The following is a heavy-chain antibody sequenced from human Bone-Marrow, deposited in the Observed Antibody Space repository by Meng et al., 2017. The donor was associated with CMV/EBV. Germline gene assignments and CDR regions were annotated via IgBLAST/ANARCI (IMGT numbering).Heavy chain of an antibody. CDR2: IGTAGDT. V-gene: IGHV3-13*01. J-gene: IGHJ4*02. CDR3: AITYYYGSGSYG. CDR1: GFTFSSYD. Sequence: GESLKISCAASGFTFSSYDMHWVRQATGKGLEWVSAIGTAGDTYYPGSVKGRFTISRENAKNSLYLQMNSLRAGDTAVYYCAITYYYGSGSYGWGQGTLVTVSS. D-gene: IGHD3-10*01.